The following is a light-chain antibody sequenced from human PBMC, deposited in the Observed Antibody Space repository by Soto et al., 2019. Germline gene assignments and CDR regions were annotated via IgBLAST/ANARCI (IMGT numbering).Light chain of an antibody. J-gene: IGLJ1*01. CDR3: SSFTTSNTYV. V-gene: IGLV2-14*03. CDR1: NSDIGAYDY. CDR2: DVS. Sequence: QSVLTQPASVSGSPGQSITISCTGANSDIGAYDYVSWYQQHPGKVPTLIIYDVSDRPSAVSDRFSGSKSGNRASLTISGLLTEDEADYYCSSFTTSNTYVFGTGTKLTVL.